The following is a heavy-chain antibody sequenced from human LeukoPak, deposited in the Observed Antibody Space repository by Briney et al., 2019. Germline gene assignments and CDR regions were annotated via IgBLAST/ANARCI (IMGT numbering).Heavy chain of an antibody. CDR2: ISSSGSTI. V-gene: IGHV3-48*03. Sequence: GGSLRLSCAASGFTFSSYEMNWVRQAPGKGLEWVSYISSSGSTIYYADSVKGRFTISRDNAKNSLYLQMNSLRAEDTAVYYCARDLGGDYYDSSGLGAFDIWGQGTMVTVSS. D-gene: IGHD3-22*01. CDR1: GFTFSSYE. J-gene: IGHJ3*02. CDR3: ARDLGGDYYDSSGLGAFDI.